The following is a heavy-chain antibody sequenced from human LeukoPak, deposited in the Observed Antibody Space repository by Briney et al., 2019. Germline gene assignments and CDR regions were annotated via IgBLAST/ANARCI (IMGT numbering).Heavy chain of an antibody. CDR1: GFTFDDHD. Sequence: GGSLRLSCVASGFTFDDHDMSWVRQAPGKGLEWVSGINWNGGSTGYADSVRGRFTISRDNAKNSLYLQMNSLRAEDTAVYYCARDAIAVANPFDYWGQGALVTVSS. CDR2: INWNGGST. J-gene: IGHJ4*02. V-gene: IGHV3-20*04. CDR3: ARDAIAVANPFDY. D-gene: IGHD6-19*01.